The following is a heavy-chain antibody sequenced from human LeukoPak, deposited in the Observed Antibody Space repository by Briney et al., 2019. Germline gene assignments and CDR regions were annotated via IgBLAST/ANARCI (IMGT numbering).Heavy chain of an antibody. CDR1: GGSISSSSYY. CDR2: IYTSGST. Sequence: SETLSLTCTVSGGSISSSSYYWSWIRQPAGKGLEWIGRIYTSGSTNYHPSLKSRVTISVDTSKNQFSLKLSSVTAADTAVYYCASHQGSYYYDSSGYYLRAFDIWGQGTMVTVSS. V-gene: IGHV4-61*02. D-gene: IGHD3-22*01. CDR3: ASHQGSYYYDSSGYYLRAFDI. J-gene: IGHJ3*02.